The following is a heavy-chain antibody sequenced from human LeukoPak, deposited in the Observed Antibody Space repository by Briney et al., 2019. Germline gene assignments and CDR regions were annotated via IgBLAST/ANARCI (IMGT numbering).Heavy chain of an antibody. J-gene: IGHJ4*02. CDR2: ISGSGGST. CDR3: AKLVLTESRRKNFDY. Sequence: GESLRLSCAASGFTFSSYAMSWVRQAPGKGLEWVSAISGSGGSTYYADSVKGRFTISRDNSKNTLYLQMNSLRAEDTAVYYCAKLVLTESRRKNFDYWGQGTLVTVSS. D-gene: IGHD3-10*01. CDR1: GFTFSSYA. V-gene: IGHV3-23*01.